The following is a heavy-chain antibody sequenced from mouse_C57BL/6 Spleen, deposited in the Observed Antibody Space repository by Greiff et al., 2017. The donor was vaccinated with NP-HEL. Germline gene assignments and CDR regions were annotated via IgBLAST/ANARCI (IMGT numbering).Heavy chain of an antibody. CDR1: GYSITSGYY. CDR3: ARNVDV. Sequence: EVQLQQSGPGLVKPSQSLSLTCSVTGYSITSGYYWNWIRQFPGNKLEWMGYISYDGSNNYNPSLKNRISITRDTSKNQFFLKLNSVTTEDTATYYCARNVDVWGTGTTVTVSS. V-gene: IGHV3-6*01. CDR2: ISYDGSN. J-gene: IGHJ1*03.